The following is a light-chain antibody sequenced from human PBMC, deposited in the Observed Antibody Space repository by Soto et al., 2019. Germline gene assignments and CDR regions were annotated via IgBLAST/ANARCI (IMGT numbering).Light chain of an antibody. CDR2: DAS. CDR3: QQYNNWPLT. CDR1: QSVSSRS. V-gene: IGKV3-15*01. J-gene: IGKJ4*01. Sequence: EIVLTQSPGTLSLSPGERATLSGMASQSVSSRSLAWYQEKPGQAPRLLIYDASTRATGIPARFSGSGSGTEFTLTFSSLQSEDFAVYYCQQYNNWPLTFGGGTKVDI.